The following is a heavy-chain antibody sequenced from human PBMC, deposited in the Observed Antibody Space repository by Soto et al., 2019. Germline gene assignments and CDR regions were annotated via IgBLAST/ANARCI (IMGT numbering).Heavy chain of an antibody. CDR2: INPSGGST. Sequence: GASVKVSCKASGYTFTSYYMHWVRQAPGQGLEWMGIINPSGGSTSYAQKFQGRVTMTRDTSTSTVYMELSSLRSEDTAVYYCARDGNCSGGSCSKHAFDIWGQGTMVTVSS. V-gene: IGHV1-46*01. CDR1: GYTFTSYY. D-gene: IGHD2-15*01. J-gene: IGHJ3*02. CDR3: ARDGNCSGGSCSKHAFDI.